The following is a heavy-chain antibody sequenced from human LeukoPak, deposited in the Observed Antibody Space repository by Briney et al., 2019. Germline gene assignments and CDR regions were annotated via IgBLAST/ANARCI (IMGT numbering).Heavy chain of an antibody. CDR2: INDRGDDT. Sequence: GGSLRLSCSASGFTFSSYPMHWVRQAPGEGLEYVSAINDRGDDTYYADSVKGRFTISRGNSKNSLYLQMSSLRAEDTAVYYCVRAFRFDSGAYYYVDWGQGTLVTVSS. D-gene: IGHD3-22*01. V-gene: IGHV3-64D*09. J-gene: IGHJ4*02. CDR3: VRAFRFDSGAYYYVD. CDR1: GFTFSSYP.